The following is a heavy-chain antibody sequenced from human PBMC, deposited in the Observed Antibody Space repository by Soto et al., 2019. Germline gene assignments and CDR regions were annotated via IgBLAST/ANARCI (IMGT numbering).Heavy chain of an antibody. CDR3: ARDNDRLQLGGNYYYMLDV. D-gene: IGHD4-4*01. Sequence: QVQLVQSGAEMNEPGSSVKVSCKTSGGTFSSSAISWLRQAPGQGLEWMGGIIPLFRTPDYAQKFQGRVTIAADESTSTAYMELSSLRSEDTAVYYCARDNDRLQLGGNYYYMLDVWGQGTTITVSS. CDR1: GGTFSSSA. J-gene: IGHJ6*02. CDR2: IIPLFRTP. V-gene: IGHV1-69*12.